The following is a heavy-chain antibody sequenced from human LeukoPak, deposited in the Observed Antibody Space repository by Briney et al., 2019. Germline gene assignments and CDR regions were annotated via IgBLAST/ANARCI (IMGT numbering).Heavy chain of an antibody. CDR3: ARRLTTATFDY. D-gene: IGHD4-11*01. V-gene: IGHV5-51*01. CDR2: IYPGDSDT. Sequence: GESLKISCEGTGYSFNNYWIVWVRQMPGEGLEWMGIIYPGDSDTRYSPSFQGLVTISVDKSISTAYLQWSSLKASDTAMYYCARRLTTATFDYWGQGTLVTVS. J-gene: IGHJ4*02. CDR1: GYSFNNYW.